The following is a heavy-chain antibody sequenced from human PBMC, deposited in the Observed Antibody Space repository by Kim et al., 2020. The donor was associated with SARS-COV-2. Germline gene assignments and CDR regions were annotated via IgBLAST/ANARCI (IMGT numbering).Heavy chain of an antibody. CDR2: IIPIFGTA. D-gene: IGHD6-13*01. J-gene: IGHJ1*01. CDR3: ASSIAAAGEYFQH. Sequence: SVKVSCKASGGTFSSYAISWVRQAPGQWLEWMGGIIPIFGTANYAQKFQGRVTITADESTSTAYMELSSLRSEDTAVYYCASSIAAAGEYFQHWGQGTLVTVSS. V-gene: IGHV1-69*13. CDR1: GGTFSSYA.